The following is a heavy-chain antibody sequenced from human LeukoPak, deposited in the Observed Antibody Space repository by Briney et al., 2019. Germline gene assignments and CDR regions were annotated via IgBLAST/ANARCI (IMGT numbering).Heavy chain of an antibody. CDR3: ASPGQWELRH. CDR2: IYPGDSDT. D-gene: IGHD1-26*01. CDR1: GRSLTSYW. V-gene: IGHV5-51*01. Sequence: GESLRISSKGSGRSLTSYWIGWARQMPGKGLEWMGIIYPGDSDTRYSPSFQGQVTISVDKSISTAHLHWSSLKASDTAIYYCASPGQWELRHWGQGTLVTVSS. J-gene: IGHJ1*01.